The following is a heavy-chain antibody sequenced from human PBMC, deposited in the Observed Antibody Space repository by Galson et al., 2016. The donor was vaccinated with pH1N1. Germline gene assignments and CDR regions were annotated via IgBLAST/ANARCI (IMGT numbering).Heavy chain of an antibody. CDR2: ISSSGSYI. Sequence: SLRLFCAASGFTFADYYMSWIRQAPGKGLEWIAYISSSGSYINYADSVKGRFTVSRDHANRSLWLQLNSLTVEDTAVYFCARNGRYGHCGGGNCYPAEDFQYWGRGTLVSVSS. CDR1: GFTFADYY. CDR3: ARNGRYGHCGGGNCYPAEDFQY. D-gene: IGHD2-15*01. V-gene: IGHV3-11*06. J-gene: IGHJ1*01.